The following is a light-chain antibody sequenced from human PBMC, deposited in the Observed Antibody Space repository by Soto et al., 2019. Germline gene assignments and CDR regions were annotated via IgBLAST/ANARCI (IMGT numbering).Light chain of an antibody. J-gene: IGKJ1*01. CDR3: QQDYNGGT. V-gene: IGKV3D-7*01. CDR2: GAS. CDR1: QSVSSSY. Sequence: PGERVTLSCRASQSVSSSYLTWYQQKPGQAPRLLIYGASTRATSIPARSSGSGSGTDFTLTISSLQPEDFAVYYCQQDYNGGTFGQGTKVDIK.